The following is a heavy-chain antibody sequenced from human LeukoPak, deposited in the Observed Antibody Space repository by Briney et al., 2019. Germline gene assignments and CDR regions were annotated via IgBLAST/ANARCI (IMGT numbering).Heavy chain of an antibody. J-gene: IGHJ4*02. CDR3: VRDSAYSPDY. CDR1: GYIFNTYG. V-gene: IGHV1-18*03. CDR2: IRGNNDNT. Sequence: SVKVSCKTSGYIFNTYGISWVRQAPGQGLEWMAWIRGNNDNTKYAQKFQGRVTLTTDTSTSTAYMELRGLTSDDMAVYYCVRDSAYSPDYWGQGSLVTVSP. D-gene: IGHD5-12*01.